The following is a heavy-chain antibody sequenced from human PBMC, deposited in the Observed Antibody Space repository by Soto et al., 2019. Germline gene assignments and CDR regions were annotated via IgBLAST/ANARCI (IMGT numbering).Heavy chain of an antibody. Sequence: WASVKVSCKASGFTFTSSAVQWVRQARGQRLEWIGWIVVGSGNTNYAQKFQERVTITRDMSTSTAYMELSSLRSEDTAVYYCAADGTTGRADYWGQGTLVTVSS. CDR3: AADGTTGRADY. CDR1: GFTFTSSA. CDR2: IVVGSGNT. D-gene: IGHD1-1*01. J-gene: IGHJ4*02. V-gene: IGHV1-58*01.